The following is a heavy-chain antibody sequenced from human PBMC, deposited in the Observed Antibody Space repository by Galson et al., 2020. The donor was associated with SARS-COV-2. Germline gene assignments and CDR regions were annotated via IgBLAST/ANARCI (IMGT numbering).Heavy chain of an antibody. D-gene: IGHD6-13*01. CDR1: GDSVSNNSAA. Sequence: SQTLSLTCDISGDSVSNNSAAWNWIRQSPSRGLEWLGRTSYRSTWYNDYAVSVKSRITINPDTSKNQFSLQLNSVTPEDTAVYYCARGLGYSSSWYYFDSWGQGTLVAVSS. J-gene: IGHJ4*02. CDR2: TSYRSTWYN. V-gene: IGHV6-1*01. CDR3: ARGLGYSSSWYYFDS.